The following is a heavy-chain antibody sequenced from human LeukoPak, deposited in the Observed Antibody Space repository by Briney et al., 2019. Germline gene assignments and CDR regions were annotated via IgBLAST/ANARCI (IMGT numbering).Heavy chain of an antibody. Sequence: GGSLRLSCAASGFTFSSCAMHWVRQAAGKGLEWVSYISSGGSTIHYTDSVKGRFTISRDNAKNSVYLQMNSLRAEDTAVYYCAREGGGSYSDYWGQGTLVTVSS. V-gene: IGHV3-48*04. D-gene: IGHD1-26*01. J-gene: IGHJ4*02. CDR2: ISSGGSTI. CDR1: GFTFSSCA. CDR3: AREGGGSYSDY.